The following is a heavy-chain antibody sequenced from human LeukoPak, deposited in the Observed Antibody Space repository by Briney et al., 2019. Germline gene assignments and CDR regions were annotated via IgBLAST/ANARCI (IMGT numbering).Heavy chain of an antibody. CDR3: ARDFGGPNVYWYFDL. CDR1: GGSISSYY. CDR2: IYYSGST. J-gene: IGHJ2*01. V-gene: IGHV4-59*01. D-gene: IGHD2-15*01. Sequence: SETLSLTCTVPGGSISSYYWSRIRQPPGKGLEWIGYIYYSGSTNYNPSLKSRVTISVDTSKNQFSLKLSSVAAADTAVYYCARDFGGPNVYWYFDLWGRGTLVTVSS.